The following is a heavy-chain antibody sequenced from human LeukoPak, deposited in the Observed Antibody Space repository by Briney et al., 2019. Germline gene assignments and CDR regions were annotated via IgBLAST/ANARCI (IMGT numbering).Heavy chain of an antibody. CDR3: ARDPNGDYIGAFDM. Sequence: GGPLSLSCAVSGFSFSAYAMMWVRQAPGKGPEWVSAIRGSGVNTYYADSVKGRFTISRDNSKYTLFLQMNSLRAEDTAVYYCARDPNGDYIGAFDMWGPGTMVTVSS. J-gene: IGHJ3*02. D-gene: IGHD4-17*01. CDR1: GFSFSAYA. CDR2: IRGSGVNT. V-gene: IGHV3-23*01.